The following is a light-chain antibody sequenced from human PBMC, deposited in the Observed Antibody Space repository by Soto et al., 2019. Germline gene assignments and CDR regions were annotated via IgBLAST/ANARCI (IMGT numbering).Light chain of an antibody. CDR3: QQLNIFPPLFT. Sequence: DIQMTQSPSSLSASVGDRVTITCQASQDISNNLHWYQVKPGKAPKLLIYDASNLETGVPSRFSGSGSGTDFTLTISSLQPEDFATYFCQQLNIFPPLFTFGPGTKVDIK. V-gene: IGKV1-33*01. J-gene: IGKJ3*01. CDR2: DAS. CDR1: QDISNN.